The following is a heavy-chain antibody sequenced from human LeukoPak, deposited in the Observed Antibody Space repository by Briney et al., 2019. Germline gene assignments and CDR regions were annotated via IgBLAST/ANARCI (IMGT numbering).Heavy chain of an antibody. CDR2: IYSSGDVR. V-gene: IGHV1-46*01. Sequence: GASVKVSCKASGYTFTSYHLHLVRQAPGQGLEWMGIIYSSGDVRGHAQNFQGRVTMTRDTSTSTIYLELSSLESEDTAVYYCARETPGAYNFDYWGQGTLVTVSS. CDR3: ARETPGAYNFDY. D-gene: IGHD1-1*01. CDR1: GYTFTSYH. J-gene: IGHJ4*02.